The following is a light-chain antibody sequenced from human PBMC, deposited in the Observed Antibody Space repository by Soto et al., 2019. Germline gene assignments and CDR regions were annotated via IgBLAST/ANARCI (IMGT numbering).Light chain of an antibody. Sequence: DIQMTQSPSSLSASVGDRVTITCRASQGIITYLNWYQKKPGKAPKLQIYAASSLQSGVPSRFSGSGSETDFTLTISSLQPEDFATYSCQQSYSTTWTFGQGTKVDIK. J-gene: IGKJ1*01. CDR1: QGIITY. CDR3: QQSYSTTWT. V-gene: IGKV1-39*01. CDR2: AAS.